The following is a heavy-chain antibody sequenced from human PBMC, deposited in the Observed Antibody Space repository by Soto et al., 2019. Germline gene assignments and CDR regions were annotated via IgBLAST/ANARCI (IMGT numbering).Heavy chain of an antibody. J-gene: IGHJ5*02. V-gene: IGHV1-69*01. CDR2: IIPIFGTA. CDR1: GGTFSSYA. D-gene: IGHD3-9*01. CDR3: ARGVMTGYSFEGWFDP. Sequence: QVQLVQSGAEVKKPGSSVKVSCKASGGTFSSYAISWVRQAPGQGLEWMGGIIPIFGTANYAQKFQGRVTITADESTSTAYMELSSLRSDATAVYYCARGVMTGYSFEGWFDPWGQGTLVTVSS.